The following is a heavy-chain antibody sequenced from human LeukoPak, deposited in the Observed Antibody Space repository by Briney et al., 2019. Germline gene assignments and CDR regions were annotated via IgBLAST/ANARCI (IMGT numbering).Heavy chain of an antibody. V-gene: IGHV4-59*01. Sequence: SETLSLTCAVYGGSFSGYYWSWIRQPPGKGLEWIGYIYYSGSTNYNPSLKSRVTISVDTSKNQFSLKLSSVTAADTAVYYCARDSLVAAPDYWGQGTLVTVSS. CDR1: GGSFSGYY. J-gene: IGHJ4*02. D-gene: IGHD5-12*01. CDR2: IYYSGST. CDR3: ARDSLVAAPDY.